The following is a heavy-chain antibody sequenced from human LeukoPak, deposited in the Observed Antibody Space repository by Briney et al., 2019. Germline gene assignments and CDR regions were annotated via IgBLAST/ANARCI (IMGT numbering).Heavy chain of an antibody. CDR1: GDSVSSNSAA. V-gene: IGHV6-1*01. J-gene: IGHJ6*02. Sequence: SQTLSLTCAISGDSVSSNSAAWNWIRQSPSRGLEWLGRTYYRSKWYNDYAVSVKGRITINPDTSKNQVSLQLNSVTPEDTAVYYCARAAVWPNGLDVWGQGTTVTVSS. CDR3: ARAAVWPNGLDV. CDR2: TYYRSKWYN. D-gene: IGHD1-14*01.